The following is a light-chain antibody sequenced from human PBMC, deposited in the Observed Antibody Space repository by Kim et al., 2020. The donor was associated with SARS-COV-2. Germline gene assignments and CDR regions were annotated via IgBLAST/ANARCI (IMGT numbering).Light chain of an antibody. CDR3: QHYNSYSWT. CDR2: KAS. CDR1: QTMSTW. Sequence: ASVGDRVTITCRASQTMSTWLDWYQQKPGKAPKLLIYKASTLESGVPSRFSGSGSGTEFTLTISSLQPDDFATYYCQHYNSYSWTFGQGTKVDIK. J-gene: IGKJ1*01. V-gene: IGKV1-5*03.